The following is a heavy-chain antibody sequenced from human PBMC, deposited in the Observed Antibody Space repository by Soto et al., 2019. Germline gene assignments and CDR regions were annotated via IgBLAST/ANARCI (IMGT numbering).Heavy chain of an antibody. J-gene: IGHJ3*02. V-gene: IGHV4-4*02. CDR3: SRDHQHSKDTWAFDT. D-gene: IGHD5-18*01. Sequence: SYTLSLPCPTSSATVPTGEWKKWVQQSPGKGLEWIGEMHHEGNTNYNPSLKTRVTLSIDKSKNQFSLKLTSVTAAGTAVYYCSRDHQHSKDTWAFDTWGQGTVVT. CDR2: MHHEGNT. CDR1: SATVPTGEW.